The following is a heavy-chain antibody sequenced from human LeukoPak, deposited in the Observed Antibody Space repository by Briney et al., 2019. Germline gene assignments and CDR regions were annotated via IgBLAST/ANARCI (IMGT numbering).Heavy chain of an antibody. CDR1: EFNFAIEW. CDR3: ARERIAAHNWFDP. CDR2: INSDGSST. J-gene: IGHJ5*02. V-gene: IGHV3-74*01. Sequence: PGGSLRLSCAASEFNFAIEWMTWVRQAPGKGLVWVSRINSDGSSTSYADSVKGRFTISRDNAKNTLYLQMNSLRAEDTAVYYCARERIAAHNWFDPWGQGTLVTVSS. D-gene: IGHD6-6*01.